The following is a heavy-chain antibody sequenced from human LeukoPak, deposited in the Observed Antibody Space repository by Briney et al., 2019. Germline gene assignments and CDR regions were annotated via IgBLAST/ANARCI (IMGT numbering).Heavy chain of an antibody. V-gene: IGHV4-31*01. CDR1: GGSISSGAYY. J-gene: IGHJ6*03. CDR3: ARAPKGMTTVRYYYYYYTDV. Sequence: SETLSLTCTVSGGSISSGAYYWTWIRQHPGKGLEWLGYVYYSGSTYYNPSLRSPITMSLDTFKNQFSMKLSSVTAADTAVYFCARAPKGMTTVRYYYYYYTDVWGKGTTVTVSS. D-gene: IGHD4-11*01. CDR2: VYYSGST.